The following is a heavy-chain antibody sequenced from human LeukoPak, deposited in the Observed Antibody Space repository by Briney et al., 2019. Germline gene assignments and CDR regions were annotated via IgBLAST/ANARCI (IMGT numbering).Heavy chain of an antibody. Sequence: SETLSLTCTVSGGSISSSSYYWGWIRQPPGKGLGWIGSIYYSGSTYYNPSLKSRVTISVDTSKNQFSLKLSSVTAADTAVYYCARPSSTRSNWFDPWGQGTLVTVSS. CDR1: GGSISSSSYY. J-gene: IGHJ5*02. CDR2: IYYSGST. V-gene: IGHV4-39*01. CDR3: ARPSSTRSNWFDP. D-gene: IGHD2-2*01.